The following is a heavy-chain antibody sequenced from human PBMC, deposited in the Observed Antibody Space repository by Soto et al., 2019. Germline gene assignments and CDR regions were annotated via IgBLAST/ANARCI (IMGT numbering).Heavy chain of an antibody. J-gene: IGHJ4*02. D-gene: IGHD3-22*01. V-gene: IGHV4-59*08. Sequence: SETLSLTCTVSGGSISSYYWSWIRQPPGKGLERIGYIYYSGSTNYNPSLKSRVTISVDTSKNQFSLKLSSVTAADTAVYYCARVGYYYDSSGYHPAFDYWXQGTLVTVSS. CDR1: GGSISSYY. CDR2: IYYSGST. CDR3: ARVGYYYDSSGYHPAFDY.